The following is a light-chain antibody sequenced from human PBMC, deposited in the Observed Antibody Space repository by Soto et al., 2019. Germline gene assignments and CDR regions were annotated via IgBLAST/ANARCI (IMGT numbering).Light chain of an antibody. CDR3: QSYDSSLSGSV. Sequence: QSVLTQPPSVSGAPGQRVTISCTGRSSNIGAGYDVHWYQQLPGTAPKLLIYGNGNRPSGVPDRFSGSRSGTSASLAITGLQVEDEADYYCQSYDSSLSGSVFGGGTKLTVL. V-gene: IGLV1-40*01. CDR1: SSNIGAGYD. CDR2: GNG. J-gene: IGLJ3*02.